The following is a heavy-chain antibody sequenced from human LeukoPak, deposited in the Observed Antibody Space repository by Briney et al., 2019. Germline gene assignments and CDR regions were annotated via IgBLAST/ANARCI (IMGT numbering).Heavy chain of an antibody. Sequence: SETLSLTCAVSGDSISSSTYYWGWIRQPPGKGLEWIGSIYYSGSSYYSPSVKSRVTISVDTSKNQFSLKLTSVTAADTAVYYCGRGGAYGSGSSFDYWGQGILVTVSS. CDR3: GRGGAYGSGSSFDY. V-gene: IGHV4-39*07. CDR2: IYYSGSS. D-gene: IGHD3-10*01. J-gene: IGHJ4*02. CDR1: GDSISSSTYY.